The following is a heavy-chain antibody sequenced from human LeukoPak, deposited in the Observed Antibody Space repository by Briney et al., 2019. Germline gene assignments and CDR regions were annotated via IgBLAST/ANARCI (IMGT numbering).Heavy chain of an antibody. CDR3: ARERGSGYDY. CDR2: ISGSGGYT. V-gene: IGHV3-23*01. D-gene: IGHD3-22*01. J-gene: IGHJ4*02. CDR1: GFTFTNYA. Sequence: GGSLRLSCAASGFTFTNYAMTWVRQAPGKGLEWVSSISGSGGYTYNADSVKGRFTISRDNSKNTLFLQMNSLRAEDTAVYYCARERGSGYDYWGQGTLVTVSS.